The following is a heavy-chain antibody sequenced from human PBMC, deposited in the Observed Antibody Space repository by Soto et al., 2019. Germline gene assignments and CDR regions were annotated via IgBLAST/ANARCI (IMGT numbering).Heavy chain of an antibody. V-gene: IGHV4-59*01. CDR2: IYYSGST. D-gene: IGHD3-10*01. Sequence: SETLSLTCTVSGGSISSYYWSWIRQPPGKGLEWIGYIYYSGSTNYNPSLKSRVTISVDTSKNQFSLKLSSVTAADTAVYYCARSLPVYYGSGRGSANYYYYYGMDVWGQGTTVTVSS. CDR1: GGSISSYY. CDR3: ARSLPVYYGSGRGSANYYYYYGMDV. J-gene: IGHJ6*02.